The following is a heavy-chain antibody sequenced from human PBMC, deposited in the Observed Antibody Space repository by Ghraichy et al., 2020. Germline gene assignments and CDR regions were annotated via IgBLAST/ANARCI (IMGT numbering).Heavy chain of an antibody. CDR2: IYNTGST. V-gene: IGHV4-39*01. CDR3: ERHGGSGSSGTYYKQFDY. CDR1: GGSISSSSDY. J-gene: IGHJ4*02. D-gene: IGHD3-10*01. Sequence: SETLSLTCSVSGGSISSSSDYWGWIRQPPGKGLEYIGSIYNTGSTYYNPSLKSRVTISVDTSKNQFSLKLSSVTAADTAVYYCERHGGSGSSGTYYKQFDYWGQGTLVTVSS.